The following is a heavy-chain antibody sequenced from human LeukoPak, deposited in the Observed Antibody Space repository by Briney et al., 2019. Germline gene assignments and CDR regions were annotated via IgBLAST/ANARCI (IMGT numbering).Heavy chain of an antibody. CDR3: AKLGEGGYSYDYLPYYFDY. D-gene: IGHD5-18*01. J-gene: IGHJ4*02. Sequence: PGGSLRLSCAASGFTFSSHGMNWVRQAPGKGLEWVSGISPNGVITYYADSVKGRFTISRDNSKNTLYLQMNSLRAEDTAVYYCAKLGEGGYSYDYLPYYFDYWGQGTLVTVSS. CDR2: ISPNGVIT. V-gene: IGHV3-23*01. CDR1: GFTFSSHG.